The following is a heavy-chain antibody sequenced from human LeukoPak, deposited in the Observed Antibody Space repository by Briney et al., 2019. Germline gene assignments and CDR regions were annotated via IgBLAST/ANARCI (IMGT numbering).Heavy chain of an antibody. CDR2: INEDGSTT. CDR1: GFTFSNYW. CDR3: ARATTIPGTTGFDY. D-gene: IGHD1-20*01. J-gene: IGHJ4*02. Sequence: GGSLRLSCAASGFTFSNYWMHWVRQAPGKGLVWVSRINEDGSTTTYADSVKGRFTISRDNAKNTLYLQMNSLRAEDTAVYYCARATTIPGTTGFDYWGQGTLVTVSS. V-gene: IGHV3-74*01.